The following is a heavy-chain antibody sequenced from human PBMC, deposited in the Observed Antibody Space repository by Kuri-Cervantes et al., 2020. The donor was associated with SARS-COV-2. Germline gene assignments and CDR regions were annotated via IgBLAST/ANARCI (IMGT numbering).Heavy chain of an antibody. J-gene: IGHJ4*02. CDR1: GYTFTSYS. V-gene: IGHV1-18*01. D-gene: IGHD4-23*01. Sequence: ASVKVSCKASGYTFTSYSITWVRQAPGQGLEWMGWISPYNGNTNYAQKLQGRVTMTTDTSTATAFMELRSLRSFDTAVYYCARSHTLYGGNSSPWDYWGQGTLVTVSS. CDR2: ISPYNGNT. CDR3: ARSHTLYGGNSSPWDY.